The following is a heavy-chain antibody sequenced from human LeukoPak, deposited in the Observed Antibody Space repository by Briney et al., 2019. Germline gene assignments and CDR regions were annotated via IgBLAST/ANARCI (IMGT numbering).Heavy chain of an antibody. CDR2: IYYSGST. Sequence: SETLSLTCTVSGGSISANYWSWVGQPPGKGLEGIGYIYYSGSTYYNPSRKSRGTISVDKSKNQFSLKLSSVTPADTAVYYCAKTSYSTSWYWFDPWGHGTLVTVSS. J-gene: IGHJ5*02. V-gene: IGHV4-59*08. CDR1: GGSISANY. D-gene: IGHD6-13*01. CDR3: AKTSYSTSWYWFDP.